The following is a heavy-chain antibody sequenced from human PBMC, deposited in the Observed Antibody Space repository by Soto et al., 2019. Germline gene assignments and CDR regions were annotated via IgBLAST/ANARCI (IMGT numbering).Heavy chain of an antibody. J-gene: IGHJ4*02. V-gene: IGHV4-39*01. CDR1: GGSIISNNYY. Sequence: SETLSLTCNVSGGSIISNNYYWGWIRQPPGKGLEWIGSIYYSGSAYYNPSLKSRVTISVDTSKNQFSLKLTSVTAADTALYYCARHLRWNSYGYSFDYWGQGTPVT. D-gene: IGHD5-18*01. CDR3: ARHLRWNSYGYSFDY. CDR2: IYYSGSA.